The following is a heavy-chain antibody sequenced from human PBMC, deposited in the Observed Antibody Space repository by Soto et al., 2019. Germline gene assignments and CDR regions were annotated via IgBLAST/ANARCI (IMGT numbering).Heavy chain of an antibody. V-gene: IGHV4-39*01. D-gene: IGHD3-10*01. Sequence: QLQLQESGPGLVKPSAALSLTCTVSAGSISSSSYYLGWIRQPPEKGLEWMGSIYNSGNTYYNPSPKSLVTITVETTKDDFSLKLSSETAADTAVYYFAGQYCFVWGSYYNRRFDFWGQGTLVTVSS. J-gene: IGHJ4*02. CDR3: AGQYCFVWGSYYNRRFDF. CDR2: IYNSGNT. CDR1: AGSISSSSYY.